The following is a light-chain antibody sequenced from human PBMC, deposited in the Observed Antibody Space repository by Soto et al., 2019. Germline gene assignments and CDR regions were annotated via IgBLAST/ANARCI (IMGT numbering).Light chain of an antibody. CDR1: QSVTYN. Sequence: EINMTQSPATLSVSPGDRVTLSCRASQSVTYNLAWYQQRPGQAPRLLIYGASTRATAIPPRFSGRGSGTEFTLTITRLQSEDFAVYYCQQYNDRLWTFGQGTKVEIK. CDR2: GAS. V-gene: IGKV3-15*01. CDR3: QQYNDRLWT. J-gene: IGKJ1*01.